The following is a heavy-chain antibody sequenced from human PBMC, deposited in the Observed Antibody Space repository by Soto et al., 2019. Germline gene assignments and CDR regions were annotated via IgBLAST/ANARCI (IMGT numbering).Heavy chain of an antibody. V-gene: IGHV4-31*03. CDR3: AACGSYFAY. D-gene: IGHD1-26*01. Sequence: SETLSLTCIVSGGSISTYGYYWSWIRQLPGKGLEWIGYIHSSGNTYYNPSLKSRVTISADTSKSQFSLMVTSVTAADTAVYYCAACGSYFAYWGQGALVTVSS. CDR2: IHSSGNT. CDR1: GGSISTYGYY. J-gene: IGHJ4*02.